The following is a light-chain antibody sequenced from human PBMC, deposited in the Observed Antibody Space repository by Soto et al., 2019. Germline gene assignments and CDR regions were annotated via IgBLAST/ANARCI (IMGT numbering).Light chain of an antibody. V-gene: IGLV2-8*01. CDR2: DVN. CDR1: STDVGNYNY. Sequence: QSVLTQPPSASGSPGQSLTISCTGTSTDVGNYNYVSWYQQHPGKAPKLMISDVNRRPSGVPDRFSGSKSGNTASLTVSELQAEDEADYYCSSYAGSNNWVFGGGTKLNVL. J-gene: IGLJ2*01. CDR3: SSYAGSNNWV.